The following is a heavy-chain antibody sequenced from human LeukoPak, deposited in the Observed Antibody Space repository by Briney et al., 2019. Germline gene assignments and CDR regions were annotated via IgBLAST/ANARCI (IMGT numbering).Heavy chain of an antibody. V-gene: IGHV3-48*01. Sequence: PGGSLRLSCAASGFTFSSYSMNWVRQAPGKGLEWVSYISSSSSTIYYADSVKGRFTISRDNAKNSLYLQMNSLRAEDTAVYYCAREVYYGSGIASMDVWGQGTTVTVSS. CDR1: GFTFSSYS. CDR2: ISSSSSTI. J-gene: IGHJ6*02. D-gene: IGHD3-10*01. CDR3: AREVYYGSGIASMDV.